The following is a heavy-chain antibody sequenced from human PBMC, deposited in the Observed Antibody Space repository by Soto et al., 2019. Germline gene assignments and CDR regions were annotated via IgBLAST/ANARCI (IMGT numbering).Heavy chain of an antibody. V-gene: IGHV3-30-3*01. J-gene: IGHJ4*02. D-gene: IGHD6-6*01. CDR1: GFTFTRYA. Sequence: GGSLRLSCAASGFTFTRYAMHWVRQAPGKGLEWVAVISYDGSTKYYADSVKGRFTISRDNSKNTVYLQMKSLRGEDTAVYYCERDTLSEYISFWGQGTVVTVSS. CDR2: ISYDGSTK. CDR3: ERDTLSEYISF.